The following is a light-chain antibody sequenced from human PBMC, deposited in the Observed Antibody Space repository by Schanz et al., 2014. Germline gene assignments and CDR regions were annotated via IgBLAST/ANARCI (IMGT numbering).Light chain of an antibody. CDR3: QQYNNWPPWT. J-gene: IGKJ1*01. CDR2: GAS. Sequence: EIVLTQSPATLSLSPGERATLSCRASQSVSSSYLAWYQRKPGQAPRLLIYGASSRATGIPARFSGSGSGTDFTLTINSLEPEDFAVYYCQQYNNWPPWTFGQGTKVEIK. V-gene: IGKV3-20*01. CDR1: QSVSSSY.